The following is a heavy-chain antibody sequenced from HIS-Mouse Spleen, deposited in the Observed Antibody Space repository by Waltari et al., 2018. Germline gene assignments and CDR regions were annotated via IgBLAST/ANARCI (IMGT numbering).Heavy chain of an antibody. J-gene: IGHJ4*02. D-gene: IGHD1-26*01. CDR1: GFTVSSNY. CDR3: ARDRSGSYYFDY. V-gene: IGHV3-66*01. CDR2: SYSGGRT. Sequence: EVQLVESGGGLVQPGGSLRLSCAASGFTVSSNYMSWVGQAPGKGLEGVLVSYSGGRTNYDDSVKGRLTISRDNSKNTLYLQMNSLRAEDTAVYYCARDRSGSYYFDYWGQGTLVTVSS.